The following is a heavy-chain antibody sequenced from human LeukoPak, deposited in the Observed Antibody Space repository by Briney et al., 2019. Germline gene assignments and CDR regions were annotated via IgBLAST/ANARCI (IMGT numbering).Heavy chain of an antibody. Sequence: GGSLRLSCAASGFTVSSNYMSWVRQAPGKGLEWVSVIYSGGSTYYADSVKGRFTISRDNSKNTLYLQMNSLRAEDTAVYYCAREAWYNPFTVDYWGQGTLVTVSS. J-gene: IGHJ4*02. CDR3: AREAWYNPFTVDY. V-gene: IGHV3-66*01. CDR1: GFTVSSNY. CDR2: IYSGGST. D-gene: IGHD1-1*01.